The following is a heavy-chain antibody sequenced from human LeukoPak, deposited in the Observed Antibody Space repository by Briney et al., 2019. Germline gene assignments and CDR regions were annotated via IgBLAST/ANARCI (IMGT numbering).Heavy chain of an antibody. CDR2: ISYDGSNK. CDR3: ERDWQWLVKSGNIDY. J-gene: IGHJ4*02. D-gene: IGHD6-19*01. V-gene: IGHV3-30*04. CDR1: GFTFGSHA. Sequence: GGSLRLSCAASGFTFGSHAMHWVRQAPGKGREGVAVISYDGSNKYYADYEKGRFTISRDNSKNTLYLQMNSLRAEDTDVYYCERDWQWLVKSGNIDYWGQGTLVTVSS.